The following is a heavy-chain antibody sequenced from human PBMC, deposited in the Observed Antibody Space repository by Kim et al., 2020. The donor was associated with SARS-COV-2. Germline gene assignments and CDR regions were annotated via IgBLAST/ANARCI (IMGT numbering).Heavy chain of an antibody. J-gene: IGHJ4*02. CDR3: ARGDIVVGPAEIFLGPFDY. V-gene: IGHV4-31*02. Sequence: SRVTISVDTSKNQSSLKLSSVTAADTAVYYCARGDIVVGPAEIFLGPFDYWGQGTLVTVSS. D-gene: IGHD2-2*01.